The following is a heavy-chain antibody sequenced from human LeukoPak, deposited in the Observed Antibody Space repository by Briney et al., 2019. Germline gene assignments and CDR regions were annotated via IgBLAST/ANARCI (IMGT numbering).Heavy chain of an antibody. J-gene: IGHJ4*02. V-gene: IGHV1-8*01. CDR1: GYTFTSYD. Sequence: GASVKVSCRASGYTFTSYDINWVRQATGQGLEWMRWMNPNSGNTGYAQKFQGRVTMTRNTSISTAYMELSSLRSEDTAVYYCARGTGFLEWLDFDYWGQGTLVTVSS. D-gene: IGHD3-3*01. CDR2: MNPNSGNT. CDR3: ARGTGFLEWLDFDY.